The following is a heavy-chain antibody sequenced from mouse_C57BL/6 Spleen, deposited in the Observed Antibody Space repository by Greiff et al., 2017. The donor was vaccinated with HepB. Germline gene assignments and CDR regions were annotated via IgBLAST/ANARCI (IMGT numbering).Heavy chain of an antibody. CDR1: GYTFTDYY. D-gene: IGHD2-3*01. CDR3: ARADSDGYLRGYAMDY. CDR2: IYPGSGNT. Sequence: VQVVESGPELVKPGASVKISCKASGYTFTDYYINWVKQRPGQGLEWIGWIYPGSGNTKYNEKFKGKATLTVDTSSSTAYMQLSSLTSEDSAVYVCARADSDGYLRGYAMDYWGQGTSVTVSS. J-gene: IGHJ4*01. V-gene: IGHV1-84*01.